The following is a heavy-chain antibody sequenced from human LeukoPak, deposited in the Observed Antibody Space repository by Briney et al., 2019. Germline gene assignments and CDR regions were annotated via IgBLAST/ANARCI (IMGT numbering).Heavy chain of an antibody. CDR3: AKEFPHDKTYDY. V-gene: IGHV3-23*01. D-gene: IGHD3-22*01. J-gene: IGHJ4*01. CDR1: GGSISSGGYS. CDR2: ISGSAFST. Sequence: PSETLSLTCAVSGGSISSGGYSWSWVRQAPGKGLEWVSGISGSAFSTYYADSVKGRFTISRDNSKNTLYLQMNSLRAEDTAVYYCAKEFPHDKTYDYWGQGTLVTVSS.